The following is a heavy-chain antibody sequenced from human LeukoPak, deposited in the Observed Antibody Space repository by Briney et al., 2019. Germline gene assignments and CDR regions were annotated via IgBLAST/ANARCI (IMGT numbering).Heavy chain of an antibody. Sequence: PSETLSPTCAVYGGSFSGYYWSWIRQPPGKGLEWIGEINHSGSTNYNPSLKSRVTISVDTSKNQFSLKLSSVTAADTAVYYCARGTRGYSYGYSTEYFQHWGQGTLVTVSS. CDR3: ARGTRGYSYGYSTEYFQH. CDR2: INHSGST. J-gene: IGHJ1*01. D-gene: IGHD5-18*01. V-gene: IGHV4-34*01. CDR1: GGSFSGYY.